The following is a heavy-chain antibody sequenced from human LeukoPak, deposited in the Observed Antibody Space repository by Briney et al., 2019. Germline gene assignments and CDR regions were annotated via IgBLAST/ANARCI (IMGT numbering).Heavy chain of an antibody. Sequence: GGSLRLSCAASGFTLSSYSMNWVRQAPGKGLEWVSYISSSSSTIYYADSVKGRFTISRDNAKNSLYLQMNSLRAEDTAVYYCARESPGYCSSTSCYYYYMDVWGKGTTVTVSS. CDR1: GFTLSSYS. CDR2: ISSSSSTI. D-gene: IGHD2-2*01. CDR3: ARESPGYCSSTSCYYYYMDV. V-gene: IGHV3-48*04. J-gene: IGHJ6*03.